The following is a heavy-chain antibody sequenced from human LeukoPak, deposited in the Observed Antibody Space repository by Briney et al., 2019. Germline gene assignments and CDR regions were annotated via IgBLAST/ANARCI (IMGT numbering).Heavy chain of an antibody. J-gene: IGHJ4*02. CDR2: ISAYNGNT. CDR1: GYTFTSYG. Sequence: ASVKVPCKASGYTFTSYGISWVRQAPGQGLEWMGWISAYNGNTNYAQKLQGRVTMTTDTSTSTAYMELRSLRSDDTAVYYCASISYGDYSFDYWGQGTLVTVSS. V-gene: IGHV1-18*01. D-gene: IGHD4-17*01. CDR3: ASISYGDYSFDY.